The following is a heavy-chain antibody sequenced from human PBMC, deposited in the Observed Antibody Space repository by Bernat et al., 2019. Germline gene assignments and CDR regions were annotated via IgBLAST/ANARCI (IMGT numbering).Heavy chain of an antibody. CDR3: ARIEYSSSSFIFDY. CDR2: IDWDDDK. V-gene: IGHV2-70*15. Sequence: QVTLRESGPALVKPTQTLTLTCTFSGFSLSTSGMCVSWIRQPPGKALEWLARIDWDDDKYYSTSLKTRLTISKDTSKNQVVLTMTNMDPVDTATYYCARIEYSSSSFIFDYWGQGTLVTVSS. J-gene: IGHJ4*02. D-gene: IGHD6-6*01. CDR1: GFSLSTSGMC.